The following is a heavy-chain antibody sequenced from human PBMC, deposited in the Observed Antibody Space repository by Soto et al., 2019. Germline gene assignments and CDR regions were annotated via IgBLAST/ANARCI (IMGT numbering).Heavy chain of an antibody. CDR2: IYYSGTT. CDR1: GYSISSSNW. CDR3: ARVAYCGGDCYRGFDP. D-gene: IGHD2-21*02. V-gene: IGHV4-28*03. Sequence: PSETLSLTCAVSGYSISSSNWWGWIRQPPGKGLEWIGYIYYSGTTHYNPSLKSRATISVDRAKNQLSLKLSSVTAADTAVYYCARVAYCGGDCYRGFDPWGQGTLVTVSS. J-gene: IGHJ5*02.